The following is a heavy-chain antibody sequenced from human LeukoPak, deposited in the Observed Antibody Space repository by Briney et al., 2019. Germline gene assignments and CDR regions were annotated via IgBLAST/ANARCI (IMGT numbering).Heavy chain of an antibody. Sequence: GGSLRLSCAASGFTVSDNYMSWVRQAPGKGLEWVSVMYSRGDTYYANSVKGRFTFSRDISKNTLYLQMNGLRTEDAAMYYCARDAPQVPAAGVLASWGQGTLVIVSS. CDR3: ARDAPQVPAAGVLAS. D-gene: IGHD6-13*01. V-gene: IGHV3-53*01. CDR2: MYSRGDT. CDR1: GFTVSDNY. J-gene: IGHJ5*02.